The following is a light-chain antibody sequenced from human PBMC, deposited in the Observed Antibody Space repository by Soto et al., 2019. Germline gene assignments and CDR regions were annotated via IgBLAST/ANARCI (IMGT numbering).Light chain of an antibody. CDR1: QGVTTN. Sequence: EIVMTQSPAALSVSPGEIATLSCRAGQGVTTNFAWYQQKSGQSPRLLIYDVSIRATGIPARFSGSGSGTEFTLTINSLAPEDFAIYYCHQRQSWPRTFGQGTKVDIK. J-gene: IGKJ1*01. CDR2: DVS. V-gene: IGKV3-15*01. CDR3: HQRQSWPRT.